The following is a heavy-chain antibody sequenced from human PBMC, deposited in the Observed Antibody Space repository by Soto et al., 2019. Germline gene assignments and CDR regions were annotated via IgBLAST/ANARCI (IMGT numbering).Heavy chain of an antibody. CDR1: GFTFSSYA. D-gene: IGHD6-13*01. CDR3: ARAESSWGPFDY. Sequence: SLRLSCAASGFTFSSYAMHWVRQAPGKGLEWVAVISYDGSNKYYADSVKGRFTISRGNSKNTLYLQMNSLRAEDTAVYYCARAESSWGPFDYWGQGTLVTVSS. V-gene: IGHV3-30-3*01. J-gene: IGHJ4*02. CDR2: ISYDGSNK.